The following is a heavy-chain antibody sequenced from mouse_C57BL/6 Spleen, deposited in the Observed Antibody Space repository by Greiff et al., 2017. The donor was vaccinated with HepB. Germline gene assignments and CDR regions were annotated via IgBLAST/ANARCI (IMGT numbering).Heavy chain of an antibody. J-gene: IGHJ2*01. CDR3: ARVGWLQPSFDY. V-gene: IGHV5-4*03. Sequence: EVMLVESGGGLVKPGGSLKLSCAASGFTFSSYAMSWVRQTPEKRLEWVATISDGGSYTYYPDNVKGRFTISRDNAKNNLYLQMSHLKSEDTAMYYCARVGWLQPSFDYWGQGTTLTVSS. CDR1: GFTFSSYA. CDR2: ISDGGSYT. D-gene: IGHD2-3*01.